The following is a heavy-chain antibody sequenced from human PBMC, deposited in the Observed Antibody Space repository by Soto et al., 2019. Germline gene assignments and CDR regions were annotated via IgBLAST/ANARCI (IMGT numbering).Heavy chain of an antibody. CDR1: GFTFSSYA. CDR3: ASRLIVVVPAAKSGMDV. V-gene: IGHV3-30-3*01. CDR2: MSYDGSNK. J-gene: IGHJ6*02. D-gene: IGHD2-2*01. Sequence: QVQLVESGGGVVQPGRSLRLSCAASGFTFSSYAMHWVRQAPGKGLEWVAVMSYDGSNKYYADSVKGRFTISRDNSKNTLYLQMNSLRAEDTAVYYCASRLIVVVPAAKSGMDVWGQGTTVTVSS.